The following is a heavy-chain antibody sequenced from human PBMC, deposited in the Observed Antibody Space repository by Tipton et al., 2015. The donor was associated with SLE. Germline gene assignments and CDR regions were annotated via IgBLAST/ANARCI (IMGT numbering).Heavy chain of an antibody. CDR1: RFTFSSYW. J-gene: IGHJ4*02. Sequence: GSLRLSCAASRFTFSSYWMSWVRQAPGKGLEWVANIKQDGSEKYYVDSVEGRFTISRDNAKNSLFLQMNSLRAEDTALYYCARGSGFDSWGQGTLVTVSS. CDR2: IKQDGSEK. CDR3: ARGSGFDS. V-gene: IGHV3-7*01.